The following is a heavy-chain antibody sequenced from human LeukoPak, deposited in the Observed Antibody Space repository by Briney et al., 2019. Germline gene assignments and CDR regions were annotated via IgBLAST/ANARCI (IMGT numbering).Heavy chain of an antibody. CDR1: GFTFSSYG. Sequence: GGSLRLSCAASGFTFSSYGMHWVRQAPGKGLEWVAVISYDGSNKYYADSVKGRFTISRDNSKNTLYLQMNSLRAEDTAVYYCAKEANYDYVWGGYKPRSYYFDYWGQGPWSPSPQ. CDR2: ISYDGSNK. V-gene: IGHV3-30*18. CDR3: AKEANYDYVWGGYKPRSYYFDY. D-gene: IGHD3-16*01. J-gene: IGHJ4*02.